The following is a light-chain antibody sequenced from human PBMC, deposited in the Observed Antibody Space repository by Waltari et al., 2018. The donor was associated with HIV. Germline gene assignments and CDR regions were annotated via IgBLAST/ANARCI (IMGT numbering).Light chain of an antibody. Sequence: QSALTQPASVSGSPGQSITISCTGASSDVGGYKYVSWYQHHPGMPPTLMIYDVSERPSGVSNRFAGSKSGNTASLTISGRQAEDEADYYCCSYAGSSTLLFGGGTKVTVL. CDR3: CSYAGSSTLL. V-gene: IGLV2-23*02. J-gene: IGLJ3*02. CDR1: SSDVGGYKY. CDR2: DVS.